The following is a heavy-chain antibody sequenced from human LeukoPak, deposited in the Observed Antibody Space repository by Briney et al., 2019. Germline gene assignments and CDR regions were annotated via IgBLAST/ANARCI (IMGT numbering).Heavy chain of an antibody. CDR1: GYTFTGYY. CDR3: ARVRWGASSSSHLGYYYYMDV. V-gene: IGHV1-2*02. J-gene: IGHJ6*03. CDR2: INPNSGGT. Sequence: ASVKVSCKASGYTFTGYYMHWVRQAPGQGLEWMGWINPNSGGTNYAQKFQGRVTITADKSTSTAYMELSSLRSEDTAVYYCARVRWGASSSSHLGYYYYMDVWGKGTTVTVSS. D-gene: IGHD6-6*01.